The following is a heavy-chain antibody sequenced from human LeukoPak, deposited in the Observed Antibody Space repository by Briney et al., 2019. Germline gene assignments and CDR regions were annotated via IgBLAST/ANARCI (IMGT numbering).Heavy chain of an antibody. CDR1: GYTFTIYA. Sequence: ASVNVSCTASGYTFTIYAMHWVRQAPGQRLEWMGWINAGNGNTKYSQKFQGRVTITRDTSASTAYMELSSLRSEDTAVYYCARGPFGYYYDSSGYSPQDYWGQGTLVTVSS. CDR3: ARGPFGYYYDSSGYSPQDY. J-gene: IGHJ4*02. CDR2: INAGNGNT. D-gene: IGHD3-22*01. V-gene: IGHV1-3*01.